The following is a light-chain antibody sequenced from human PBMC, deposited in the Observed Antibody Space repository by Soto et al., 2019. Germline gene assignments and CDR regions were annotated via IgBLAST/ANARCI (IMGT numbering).Light chain of an antibody. CDR3: QHYNIWPPGT. V-gene: IGKV3-15*01. CDR2: GAS. J-gene: IGKJ1*01. Sequence: EMVMTQSPATLSVSPGERATLSCRASQSVSSNLAWYQQKPGQAPRLLVYGASTRATGIPARFSGSGSGTEFTLTISYLQFEDFAVYYCQHYNIWPPGTFGQGTKVEIK. CDR1: QSVSSN.